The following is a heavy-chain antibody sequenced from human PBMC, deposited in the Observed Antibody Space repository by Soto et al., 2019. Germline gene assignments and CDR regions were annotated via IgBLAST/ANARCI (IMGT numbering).Heavy chain of an antibody. CDR2: ISYDGSNK. Sequence: QVQLVESGGGGVQPGRSLRLSCAASGFSFSSYAMHWVRQAPGKGLEWVAVISYDGSNKYYADSVKGRFTISRDNSKNALYLQVNSLRAEDTAVYYCAREAYGDYNIDYWGQGTLVTVSS. D-gene: IGHD4-17*01. CDR1: GFSFSSYA. CDR3: AREAYGDYNIDY. J-gene: IGHJ4*02. V-gene: IGHV3-30-3*01.